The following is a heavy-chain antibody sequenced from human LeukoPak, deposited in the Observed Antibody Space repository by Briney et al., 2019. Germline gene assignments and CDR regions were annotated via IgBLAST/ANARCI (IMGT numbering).Heavy chain of an antibody. V-gene: IGHV4-4*07. CDR2: IYISGST. J-gene: IGHJ3*02. CDR1: GGSISSYY. D-gene: IGHD6-19*01. CDR3: ARHKYSSGWPPEGAFDI. Sequence: SETLSLTCTVSGGSISSYYWGWIRQPAGKGLEWIGRIYISGSTNYNPSLKSRVTISVDTSKNQFSLKLSSVTAADTAVYYCARHKYSSGWPPEGAFDIWGQGTMVTVSS.